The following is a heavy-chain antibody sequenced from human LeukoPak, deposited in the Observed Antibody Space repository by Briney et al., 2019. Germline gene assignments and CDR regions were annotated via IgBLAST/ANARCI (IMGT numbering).Heavy chain of an antibody. CDR2: IYTSGST. D-gene: IGHD6-6*01. CDR1: GGSISSYC. V-gene: IGHV4-4*09. J-gene: IGHJ4*02. Sequence: SETLSLTCTVSGGSISSYCWSWVRQPPGKGLEWIGYIYTSGSTNYNPSLKSRVTISVDTSKNQFSLKLSSVTAADTAVYYCARGSSSTFDYWGQGTLVTVSS. CDR3: ARGSSSTFDY.